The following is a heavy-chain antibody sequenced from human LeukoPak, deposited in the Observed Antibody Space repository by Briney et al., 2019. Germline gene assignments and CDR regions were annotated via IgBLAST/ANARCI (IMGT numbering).Heavy chain of an antibody. CDR1: GGSISSSNW. CDR3: ARDSEYYYGSGSEKGFDY. D-gene: IGHD3-10*01. CDR2: IYHSGST. J-gene: IGHJ4*02. V-gene: IGHV4-4*02. Sequence: PSGTLSLACAVSGGSISSSNWWSWVRQPPGKGLEWIGEIYHSGSTNYNPSLKSRVTISVDKSKNQFSLKLSSVTAADTAVYYCARDSEYYYGSGSEKGFDYWGQGTLVTVSS.